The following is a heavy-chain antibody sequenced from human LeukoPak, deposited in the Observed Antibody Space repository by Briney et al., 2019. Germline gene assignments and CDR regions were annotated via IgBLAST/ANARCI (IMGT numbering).Heavy chain of an antibody. CDR2: INRSGST. D-gene: IGHD3-22*01. Sequence: SETLSLTCAVYGGSFGGYYWTWIRQSPGKGPEWIGEINRSGSTNYNPSLKRRVIMSVDTAKNQFSLKLNSVSAADTAVYYCARGGYFDSSGYPNPLDYWGQGTLVTVSS. CDR1: GGSFGGYY. J-gene: IGHJ4*02. CDR3: ARGGYFDSSGYPNPLDY. V-gene: IGHV4-34*01.